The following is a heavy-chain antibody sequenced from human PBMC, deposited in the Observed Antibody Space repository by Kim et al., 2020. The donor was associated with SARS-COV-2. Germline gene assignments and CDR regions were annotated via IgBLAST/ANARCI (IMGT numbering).Heavy chain of an antibody. J-gene: IGHJ6*02. CDR2: ISSSSSYI. CDR3: ARVTYYYGSGDYYGMDV. V-gene: IGHV3-21*01. Sequence: GGSLRLSCAASGFTFSSYSMNWVRQAPGKGLEWVSSISSSSSYIYYADSVKGRFTISRDNAKNSLYLQMNSLRAEDTAVYYCARVTYYYGSGDYYGMDVWGQGTTVTVSS. D-gene: IGHD3-10*01. CDR1: GFTFSSYS.